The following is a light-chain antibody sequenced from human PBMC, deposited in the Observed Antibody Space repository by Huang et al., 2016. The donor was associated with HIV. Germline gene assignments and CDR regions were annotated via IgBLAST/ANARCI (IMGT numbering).Light chain of an antibody. CDR1: QTISSD. Sequence: EIVMTQSPATLSVSPGERATLSCRASQTISSDLAWYQQKTGQPPRLLIYGASTRATGIPARFSGSGSGTDFTLTSNNVQSEDFALYYCQQYNNWRTFGQGTKV. V-gene: IGKV3-15*01. CDR2: GAS. J-gene: IGKJ1*01. CDR3: QQYNNWRT.